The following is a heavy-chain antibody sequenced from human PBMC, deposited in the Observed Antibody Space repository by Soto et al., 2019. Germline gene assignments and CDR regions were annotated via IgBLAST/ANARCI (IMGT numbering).Heavy chain of an antibody. J-gene: IGHJ4*02. Sequence: QLQLQESGPGLVNPSETLSLTCTVSAGSIRSSSNYWGWIRQPPGKGLEWIGSIYYSGTTYYNPSLKSRVTISIDTSKNQFSLKVSSVIAADTAVYYCAKPSNHYDSSGYCGPFGFWGQGTLVTVSS. CDR2: IYYSGTT. CDR3: AKPSNHYDSSGYCGPFGF. D-gene: IGHD3-22*01. V-gene: IGHV4-39*01. CDR1: AGSIRSSSNY.